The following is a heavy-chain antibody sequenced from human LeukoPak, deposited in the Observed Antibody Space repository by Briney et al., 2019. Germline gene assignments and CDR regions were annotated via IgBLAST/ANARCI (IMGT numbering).Heavy chain of an antibody. CDR2: ISDVSSSNI. CDR3: AKGSQASGIGYPIDY. V-gene: IGHV3-48*04. J-gene: IGHJ4*02. Sequence: GGSLRLSCAASGFTFSGYSMNWVRQAPGKGLEWISYISDVSSSNIYYADSVKGRFTISRDNAKNSLYLQMNSLRTEDTALYYCAKGSQASGIGYPIDYWGQGTLVTVSS. D-gene: IGHD1-26*01. CDR1: GFTFSGYS.